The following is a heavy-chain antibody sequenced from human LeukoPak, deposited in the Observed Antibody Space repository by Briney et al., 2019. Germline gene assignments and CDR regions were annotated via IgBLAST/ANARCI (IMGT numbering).Heavy chain of an antibody. CDR2: IASDGSST. CDR1: GFTFSSYW. Sequence: GGSLRLSCAASGFTFSSYWMNWVRQAPGKGLVWVSRIASDGSSTTYADSVKGRFSISRNNAKNTLYLQMNSLRVEDTAVYYCARGRPHGNDYWGQGTLVTVPS. V-gene: IGHV3-74*01. J-gene: IGHJ4*02. CDR3: ARGRPHGNDY. D-gene: IGHD4-23*01.